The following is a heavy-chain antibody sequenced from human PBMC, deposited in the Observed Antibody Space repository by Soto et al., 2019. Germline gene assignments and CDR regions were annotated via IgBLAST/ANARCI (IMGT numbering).Heavy chain of an antibody. V-gene: IGHV4-30-4*01. J-gene: IGHJ4*02. D-gene: IGHD3-22*01. CDR2: IYYSGST. Sequence: SETLSLTCTVSGGSISSGDYYWSWIRQPPGKGLEWIGYIYYSGSTYYNPSLKSRVTISVDTSKNQFSLKLSSVTAADTAVYYCARGGWGYYDSSGYPIWGKGTLVTVSS. CDR3: ARGGWGYYDSSGYPI. CDR1: GGSISSGDYY.